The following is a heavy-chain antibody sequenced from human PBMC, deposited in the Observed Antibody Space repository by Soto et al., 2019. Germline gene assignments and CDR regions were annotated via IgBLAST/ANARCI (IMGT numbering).Heavy chain of an antibody. D-gene: IGHD2-2*01. CDR2: ISAGGSDT. J-gene: IGHJ4*02. V-gene: IGHV3-23*01. CDR3: ASVPIWCGSSSCYTEGFDS. Sequence: EVQLLDSGGGWVQPGGSLRLSCVASGFVFSDYAMSWVRQAPGKGLEWVSAISAGGSDTYYADSVKGRFTVSRVSSKNTLYLQMNTLRTEDPAIYYCASVPIWCGSSSCYTEGFDSWGQGTLVTVSS. CDR1: GFVFSDYA.